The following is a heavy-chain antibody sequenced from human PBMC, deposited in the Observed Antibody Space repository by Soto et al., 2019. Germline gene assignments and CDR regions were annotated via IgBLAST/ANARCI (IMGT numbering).Heavy chain of an antibody. D-gene: IGHD2-21*02. J-gene: IGHJ6*02. CDR1: GGTFSSYA. V-gene: IGHV1-69*13. CDR3: ARRVVVTSVRDIAYYYYGLDV. Sequence: GASVKVSCKAFGGTFSSYAICWVRQAPGQGLEWMGGIIPMFDSTNYAQKFQGRVTITADESTSTAFMELSSLRSEDTAVYYCARRVVVTSVRDIAYYYYGLDVWGQGTTGTVS. CDR2: IIPMFDST.